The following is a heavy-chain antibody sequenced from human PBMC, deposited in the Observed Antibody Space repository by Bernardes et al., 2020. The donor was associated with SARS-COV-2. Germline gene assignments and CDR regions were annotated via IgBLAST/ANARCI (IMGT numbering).Heavy chain of an antibody. CDR1: GGPISSYY. D-gene: IGHD2-21*02. J-gene: IGHJ5*01. CDR3: ARDQDGDCFFDS. Sequence: SDTLSLTCTVSGGPISSYYLSGIRQPPGKGPEWIGYTYHTGNSNYNPSLKSRVTLSIDTSKNQFSLKLNSVTAADTAVYYCARDQDGDCFFDSWGQGTMVTVSS. V-gene: IGHV4-59*01. CDR2: TYHTGNS.